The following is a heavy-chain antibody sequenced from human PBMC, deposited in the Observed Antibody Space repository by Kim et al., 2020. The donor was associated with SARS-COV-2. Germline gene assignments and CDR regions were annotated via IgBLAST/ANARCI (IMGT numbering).Heavy chain of an antibody. CDR1: GYTFTSYY. V-gene: IGHV1-46*01. D-gene: IGHD2-2*01. J-gene: IGHJ5*02. Sequence: ASVKVSCKASGYTFTSYYMHWVRQAPGQGLEWMGIINPSGGSTSYAQKFQGRVTMTRDTSTSTVYMELSSLRSEYTAVYYCARGPRAFHIVVVPAAMRGWFDPWGQGTLVTVSS. CDR2: INPSGGST. CDR3: ARGPRAFHIVVVPAAMRGWFDP.